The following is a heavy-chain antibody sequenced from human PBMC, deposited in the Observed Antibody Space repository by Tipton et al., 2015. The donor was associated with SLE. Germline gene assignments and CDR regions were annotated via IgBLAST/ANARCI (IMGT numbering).Heavy chain of an antibody. CDR2: IYYSGST. V-gene: IGHV4-31*03. CDR1: GGSISSGGYY. J-gene: IGHJ4*02. CDR3: ASRHELRTPDY. D-gene: IGHD7-27*01. Sequence: TLPLTCTVSGGSISSGGYYWSWIRQHPGKGLKWIGYIYYSGSTYYNPSLKSRVTISVDTSKNQFSLKLSSVTAADTAVYYCASRHELRTPDYWGQGTLVTVSS.